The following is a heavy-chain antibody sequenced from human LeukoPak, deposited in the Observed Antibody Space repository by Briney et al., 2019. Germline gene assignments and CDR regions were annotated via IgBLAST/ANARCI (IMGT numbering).Heavy chain of an antibody. CDR3: ARGRTCDYIWGSYRPSRWFDP. Sequence: PSETLSLTCAVYGGSFSGYYWSWIRQPPGKGLEWIGEINHSGSTNYNPSLKSRVTISVDTSKNQFSLKLSSVTAADTAVYYCARGRTCDYIWGSYRPSRWFDPWGQGTLVTVSS. CDR2: INHSGST. V-gene: IGHV4-34*01. CDR1: GGSFSGYY. J-gene: IGHJ5*02. D-gene: IGHD3-16*02.